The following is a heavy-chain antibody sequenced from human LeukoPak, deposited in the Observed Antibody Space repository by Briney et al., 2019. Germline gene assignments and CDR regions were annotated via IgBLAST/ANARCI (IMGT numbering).Heavy chain of an antibody. Sequence: GGSLRLSCAVSGFTFSSHNMNWVRQAPGKGLEWVSHITGSSSTIYYADSVKGRFTISRDNGKNSLYLQMDSLRDEDTAVYYCARADRDGNKRFLDWGQGTLVTVSS. D-gene: IGHD5-24*01. CDR1: GFTFSSHN. CDR2: ITGSSSTI. V-gene: IGHV3-48*02. CDR3: ARADRDGNKRFLD. J-gene: IGHJ4*02.